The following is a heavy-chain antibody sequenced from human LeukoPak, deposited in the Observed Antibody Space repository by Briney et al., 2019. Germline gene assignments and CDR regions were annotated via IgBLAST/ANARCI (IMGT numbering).Heavy chain of an antibody. D-gene: IGHD6-13*01. V-gene: IGHV4-61*01. Sequence: SETLSLTCTVSGGSVSSGSYCWNWIRQPPGKGLEWIGYIYYSGSTNYNPSLKSRVTISVDTSKNQFSLKLSSVTAADTAVYFRVRSSSWRYFDYWGQGTLVTVSS. CDR3: VRSSSWRYFDY. J-gene: IGHJ4*02. CDR1: GGSVSSGSYC. CDR2: IYYSGST.